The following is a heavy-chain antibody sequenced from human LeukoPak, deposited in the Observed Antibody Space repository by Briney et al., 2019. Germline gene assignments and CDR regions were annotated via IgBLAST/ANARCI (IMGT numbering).Heavy chain of an antibody. CDR3: ATVGYSGYDWEPGLDY. J-gene: IGHJ4*02. D-gene: IGHD5-12*01. Sequence: GGSLRLSCAASGFTFSSYGMHWVRQAPGKGLEWVAVIWYDGSNKYYADSVKGRFTISRDNSKNTLYLQMNSLRAEDTAVYYCATVGYSGYDWEPGLDYWGQGTLVTVSS. V-gene: IGHV3-33*01. CDR1: GFTFSSYG. CDR2: IWYDGSNK.